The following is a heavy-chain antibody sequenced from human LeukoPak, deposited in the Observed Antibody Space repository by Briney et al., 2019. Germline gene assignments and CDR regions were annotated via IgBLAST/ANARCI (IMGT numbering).Heavy chain of an antibody. CDR3: ARDVGISSPPDY. CDR2: IYYSGST. J-gene: IGHJ4*02. CDR1: GGSISSGDYY. D-gene: IGHD6-13*01. V-gene: IGHV4-30-4*01. Sequence: SETLSLTCTVSGGSISSGDYYWSWIRQPPGKGLEWIGYIYYSGSTYYNPSLKSRVTISVDTSKNQFSLKLSSVTAADTAVYYCARDVGISSPPDYWGQGTLVTVSS.